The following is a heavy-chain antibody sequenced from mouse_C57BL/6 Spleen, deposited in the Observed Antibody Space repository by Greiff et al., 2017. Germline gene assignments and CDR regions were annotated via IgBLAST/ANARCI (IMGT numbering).Heavy chain of an antibody. D-gene: IGHD2-4*01. CDR3: ARDGDYDGGAAMDY. Sequence: EVQLQESGPGLVKPSQSLSLTCSVTGYSITSGYYWNWIRQFPGNKLEWMGYISYDGSNNYNPSLKNRISITRDTSKNQFFLKLNSVTTEDTATYYCARDGDYDGGAAMDYWGQGTSVTVSS. V-gene: IGHV3-6*01. CDR1: GYSITSGYY. CDR2: ISYDGSN. J-gene: IGHJ4*01.